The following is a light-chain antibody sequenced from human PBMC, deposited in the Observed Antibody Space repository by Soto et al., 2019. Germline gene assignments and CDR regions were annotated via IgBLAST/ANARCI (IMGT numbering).Light chain of an antibody. V-gene: IGKV3-15*01. J-gene: IGKJ1*01. CDR3: QQYNNWPQT. CDR2: GAS. CDR1: QSVSSN. Sequence: DIVMTQSPAPLSVSPGERATLSCRASQSVSSNLAWYQQKPGQAPRLLIYGASTRATGIPARFSGSGSGTEFTLTISSLQSEDFAVYYCQQYNNWPQTFGQGTKVEIK.